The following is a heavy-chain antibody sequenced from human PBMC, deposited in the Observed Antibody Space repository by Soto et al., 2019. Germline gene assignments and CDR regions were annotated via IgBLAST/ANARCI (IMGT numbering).Heavy chain of an antibody. J-gene: IGHJ4*02. CDR3: ARDLPPVDY. Sequence: QIQLVQSGAEVKKPGASVKVSCKASGYTFSSYHITWVRQAPGQGLEWMGWSSAYNGNTNYAQNLQGRVTMTTDPSTSTAYMGLRSLRSDDTAVYYCARDLPPVDYWGQGTLVTVSS. V-gene: IGHV1-18*01. CDR2: SSAYNGNT. CDR1: GYTFSSYH.